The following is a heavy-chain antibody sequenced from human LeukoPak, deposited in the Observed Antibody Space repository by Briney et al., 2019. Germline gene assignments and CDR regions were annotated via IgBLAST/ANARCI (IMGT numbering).Heavy chain of an antibody. D-gene: IGHD2-2*02. Sequence: GASVKVSCKASGYTFTSYGISWVRQAPGQGLEWMGWISAYNGNTNYAQKLQGRVTMTTDTSTSTAYMELSRLRSDDTAVYYCARDLGDCSSTSCYNNFWFDPWGQGTLVTVSS. V-gene: IGHV1-18*01. CDR3: ARDLGDCSSTSCYNNFWFDP. CDR2: ISAYNGNT. CDR1: GYTFTSYG. J-gene: IGHJ5*02.